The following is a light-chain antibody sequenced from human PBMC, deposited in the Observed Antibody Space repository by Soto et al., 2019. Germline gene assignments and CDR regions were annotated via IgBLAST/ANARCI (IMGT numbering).Light chain of an antibody. CDR3: QQYNNWPPDRT. Sequence: EIVMTQSPATLSVSPGERATLSCRASQSVGSNLARYQQKPGQAPRLLIYGASTRATGIPARFSGSGSGTEFTLTISSLQSEDFAIYFWQQYNNWPPDRTFGQGTKVEIK. CDR1: QSVGSN. J-gene: IGKJ1*01. CDR2: GAS. V-gene: IGKV3-15*01.